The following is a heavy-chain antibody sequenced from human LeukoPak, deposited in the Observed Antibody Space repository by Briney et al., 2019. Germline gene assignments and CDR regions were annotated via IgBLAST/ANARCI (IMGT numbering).Heavy chain of an antibody. CDR3: AKDLYYYDSSQVDY. V-gene: IGHV3-30*18. CDR2: ISYDGSNK. CDR1: GFTFSSYG. D-gene: IGHD3-22*01. Sequence: GRSLRLSCAASGFTFSSYGMHWVRQAPGKGLEWVAVISYDGSNKYYADSVKGRFTISRDNSKNTLYLQMNSLRAEDTAVYYCAKDLYYYDSSQVDYWGQGTLVTVSS. J-gene: IGHJ4*02.